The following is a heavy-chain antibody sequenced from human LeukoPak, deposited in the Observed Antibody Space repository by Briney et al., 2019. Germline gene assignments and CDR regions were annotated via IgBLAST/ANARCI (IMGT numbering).Heavy chain of an antibody. CDR3: ARAREVYSYGPYYFDY. CDR2: ISSSSTYI. CDR1: GFTFSSYS. V-gene: IGHV3-21*01. D-gene: IGHD5-18*01. J-gene: IGHJ4*02. Sequence: GGSLRLSCAVSGFTFSSYSMNWVRQAPGEGLEWVSSISSSSTYIYYADSVKGRFTISRDDAKNSLYLQMNSLRAEDTAVYYCARAREVYSYGPYYFDYWGQGTLVTVSS.